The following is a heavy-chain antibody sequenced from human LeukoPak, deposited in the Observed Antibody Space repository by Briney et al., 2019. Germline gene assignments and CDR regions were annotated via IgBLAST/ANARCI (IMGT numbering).Heavy chain of an antibody. Sequence: GGSLRLSCAASGFTFSSYGMHWVRQAPGKGLEWVAVISCDGGNKYYADSVKGRFTISRDNSKNTLYLQMNSLRAEDTAVYYCANDEPYSSSWSGDYYGMDVWGKGTTVTVSS. CDR1: GFTFSSYG. CDR2: ISCDGGNK. CDR3: ANDEPYSSSWSGDYYGMDV. J-gene: IGHJ6*04. D-gene: IGHD6-13*01. V-gene: IGHV3-30*18.